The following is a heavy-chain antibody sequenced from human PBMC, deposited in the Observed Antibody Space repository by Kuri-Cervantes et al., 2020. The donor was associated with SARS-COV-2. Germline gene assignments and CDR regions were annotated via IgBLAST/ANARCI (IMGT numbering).Heavy chain of an antibody. Sequence: SVKVSCKAFGGTFSSYAISWVRQAPGQGLEWMGGIIPIFGTANYAQKFQGRVTIATDESTSTAYMELSSLRSEDTAVYYCARLLIVREGRDAFDIWGQGTMVTVSS. CDR2: IIPIFGTA. D-gene: IGHD3-22*01. V-gene: IGHV1-69*05. CDR3: ARLLIVREGRDAFDI. J-gene: IGHJ3*02. CDR1: GGTFSSYA.